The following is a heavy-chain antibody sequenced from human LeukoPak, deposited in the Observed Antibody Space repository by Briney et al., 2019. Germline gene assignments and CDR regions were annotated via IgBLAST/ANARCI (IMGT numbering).Heavy chain of an antibody. D-gene: IGHD3-22*01. V-gene: IGHV4-61*01. CDR2: IYYSGST. CDR1: GGSVSSGSYY. J-gene: IGHJ3*02. CDR3: ARREEIGFDI. Sequence: PSETLSPTCTVSGGSVSSGSYYWSWIRQPPGKGLEWIGYIYYSGSTNYNPSLKSRVTISVDTSKNQFSLKLSSVTAADTAVYYCARREEIGFDIWGQGTMVTVSS.